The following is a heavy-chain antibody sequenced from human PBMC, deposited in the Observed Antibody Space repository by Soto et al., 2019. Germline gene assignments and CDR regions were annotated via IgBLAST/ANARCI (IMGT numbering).Heavy chain of an antibody. CDR1: VFASCSYA. J-gene: IGHJ4*02. V-gene: IGHV3-64D*06. D-gene: IGHD3-16*01. CDR2: ISPHGDST. Sequence: QTGWSMRLSCSSSVFASCSYAMHWVRQTPGKGQEYVSAISPHGDSTYYPDSVKGSFTISRDYCKNTVYLQMSSLRTDDTADHYYVNMMIARGAFDFWGQGTLVT. CDR3: VNMMIARGAFDF.